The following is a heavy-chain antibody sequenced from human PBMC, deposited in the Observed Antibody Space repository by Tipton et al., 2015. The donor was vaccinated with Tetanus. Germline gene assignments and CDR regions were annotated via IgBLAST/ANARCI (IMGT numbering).Heavy chain of an antibody. D-gene: IGHD3-22*01. CDR1: GFTFSSYS. CDR2: ISSSSSYI. J-gene: IGHJ1*01. V-gene: IGHV3-21*01. Sequence: SLRLSCAASGFTFSSYSMNWVRQAPGKGLEWVSSISSSSSYIYYADSVKGRFTISRDNAKNSLYLQMNSLRAEDTAVYYCAREGGADDYYDSSGYYGYFQHWGQGTLVTVSS. CDR3: AREGGADDYYDSSGYYGYFQH.